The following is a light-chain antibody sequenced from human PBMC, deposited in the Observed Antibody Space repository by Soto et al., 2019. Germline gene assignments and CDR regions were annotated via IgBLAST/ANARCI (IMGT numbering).Light chain of an antibody. CDR1: QSVRRY. CDR3: QHRSEWPVS. J-gene: IGKJ5*01. V-gene: IGKV3-11*01. CDR2: DAS. Sequence: EIVLTQSPATLSLSPGERATLCCSASQSVRRYLAWYQQKPGQAPRLLISDASNRATGIPARFSGSGSGTDFTLTISSLEPEDFAVYYCQHRSEWPVSFGQGTRLEIK.